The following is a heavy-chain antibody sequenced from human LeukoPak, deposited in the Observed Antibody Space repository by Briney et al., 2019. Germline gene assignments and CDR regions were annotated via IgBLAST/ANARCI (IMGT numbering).Heavy chain of an antibody. CDR3: VRDPGNWFDP. CDR2: TYFSSKWYN. D-gene: IGHD2-8*02. V-gene: IGHV6-1*01. CDR1: GDSVSGNSAA. Sequence: SQTPSLTCDISGDSVSGNSAAWNWTRLSPSSCLECLGMTYFSSKWYNDYAPSVKSRIVVNPDTSKNHVSLQLNSVTPEDTAVYYCVRDPGNWFDPWGQGILVTVS. J-gene: IGHJ5*02.